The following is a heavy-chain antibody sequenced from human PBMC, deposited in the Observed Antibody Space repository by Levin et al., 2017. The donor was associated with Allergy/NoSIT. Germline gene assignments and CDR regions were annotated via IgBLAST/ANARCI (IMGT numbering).Heavy chain of an antibody. CDR2: ISSSSSYI. V-gene: IGHV3-21*01. CDR1: GFTFSSYS. J-gene: IGHJ6*02. D-gene: IGHD5-18*01. CDR3: ARDSGGIQLWLEDKPGDYYYGMDV. Sequence: GGSLRLSCAASGFTFSSYSMNWVRQAPGKGLEWVSSISSSSSYIYYADSVKGRFTISRDNAKNSLYLQMNSLRAEDTAVYYCARDSGGIQLWLEDKPGDYYYGMDVWGQGTTVTVSS.